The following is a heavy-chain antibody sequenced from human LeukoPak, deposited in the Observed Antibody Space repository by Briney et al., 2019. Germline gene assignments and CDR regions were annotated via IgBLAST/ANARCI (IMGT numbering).Heavy chain of an antibody. CDR3: ARAASSSWTDLAS. CDR1: GFTFSDYY. V-gene: IGHV3-11*01. CDR2: ISSSGSTI. J-gene: IGHJ4*02. D-gene: IGHD6-13*01. Sequence: GGSLRPSCAASGFTFSDYYMSWIRQAPGKGLEWVSYISSSGSTIYYADSVKGRFTISRDNAKNSLYLQMNSLRAEDTAVYYCARAASSSWTDLASWGQGTLVTVSS.